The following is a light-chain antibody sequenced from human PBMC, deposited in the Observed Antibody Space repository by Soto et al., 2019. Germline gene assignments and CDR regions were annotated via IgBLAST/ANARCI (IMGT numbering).Light chain of an antibody. CDR1: SSDVGGHNY. CDR2: EVT. V-gene: IGLV2-14*01. CDR3: SSYTTSNTLVI. J-gene: IGLJ2*01. Sequence: LTQPASVSGSPGQSITFSCTGTSSDVGGHNYVSWYQHHPGKAPKLMIYEVTNRPSGVSNRFSGSKSGNTASLTISGLQAEDEADYYCSSYTTSNTLVIFGGGTK.